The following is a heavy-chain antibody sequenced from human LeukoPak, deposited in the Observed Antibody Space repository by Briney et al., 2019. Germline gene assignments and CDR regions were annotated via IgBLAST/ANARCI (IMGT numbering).Heavy chain of an antibody. D-gene: IGHD3-10*01. Sequence: GGSLRLSCAASGFMFGSFSMNWVRQAPGRGLEWVSSISSSGSVTYYADSVKGRFTVSRDNSKNTLDLQMNSLRGEDTAVYYCARVRGVRGALDVWGQGTTVTVSS. J-gene: IGHJ6*02. CDR1: GFMFGSFS. CDR2: ISSSGSVT. V-gene: IGHV3-21*04. CDR3: ARVRGVRGALDV.